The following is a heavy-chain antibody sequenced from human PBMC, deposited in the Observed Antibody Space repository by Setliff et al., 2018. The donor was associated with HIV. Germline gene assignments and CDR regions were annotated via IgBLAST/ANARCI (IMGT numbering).Heavy chain of an antibody. J-gene: IGHJ4*02. D-gene: IGHD3-3*01. CDR1: GGSTNNYY. CDR3: ARATYTTLFGVLMGGGLQY. Sequence: SETLSLTCAVSGGSTNNYYLTWIRQPPGKGLEWIGSVSNGGDTNYNPSLKSRVSLSLDTSKTQFFLKLTSVTAADTAVYYCARATYTTLFGVLMGGGLQYWGPGTLVTVSS. CDR2: VSNGGDT. V-gene: IGHV4-59*01.